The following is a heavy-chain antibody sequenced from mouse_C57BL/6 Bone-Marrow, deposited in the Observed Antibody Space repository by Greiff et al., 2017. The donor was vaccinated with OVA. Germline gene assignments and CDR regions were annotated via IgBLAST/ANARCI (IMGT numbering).Heavy chain of an antibody. CDR3: ARSMGLRRCYAMDY. J-gene: IGHJ4*01. Sequence: QVHVKQSGAELARPGASVKLSCKASGYTFTSYGLSWVQPRTGQGLVWIGEIYPRSGNTYYNEKFKGKATLTADKSSSTAYMELRSLTSEDSAVYFCARSMGLRRCYAMDYWGQGTSVTVSS. V-gene: IGHV1-81*01. D-gene: IGHD2-4*01. CDR2: IYPRSGNT. CDR1: GYTFTSYG.